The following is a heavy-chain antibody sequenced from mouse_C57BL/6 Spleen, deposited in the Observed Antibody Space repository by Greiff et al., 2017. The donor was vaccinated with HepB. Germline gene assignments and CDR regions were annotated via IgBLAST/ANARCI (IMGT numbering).Heavy chain of an antibody. CDR3: ERGGATRRYFDY. J-gene: IGHJ2*01. CDR1: GYTFTTYP. V-gene: IGHV1-47*01. CDR2: FHPYNDDT. Sequence: VQLQQSGAELVKPGASVKMSCKASGYTFTTYPIEWMKQNHGKSLEWIGNFHPYNDDTKYNEKFKGKATLTVEKSSSTVYLELSRLTSDDSAVYDCERGGATRRYFDYWGQGTTLTVSS. D-gene: IGHD3-1*01.